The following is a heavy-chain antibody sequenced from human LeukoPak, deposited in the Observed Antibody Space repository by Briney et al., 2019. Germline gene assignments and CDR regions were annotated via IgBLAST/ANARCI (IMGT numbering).Heavy chain of an antibody. J-gene: IGHJ4*02. CDR1: EFTVSSNY. CDR2: IYSGGST. V-gene: IGHV3-53*04. Sequence: GGSLRLSCAASEFTVSSNYMSWVCQAPGKGLEWVSVIYSGGSTYYADSVKGRFTTSRHNSKNTLYLQMNSLRGEDTAVYYCATIGGDYVSFDNWGQGTLVTVTS. D-gene: IGHD4-17*01. CDR3: ATIGGDYVSFDN.